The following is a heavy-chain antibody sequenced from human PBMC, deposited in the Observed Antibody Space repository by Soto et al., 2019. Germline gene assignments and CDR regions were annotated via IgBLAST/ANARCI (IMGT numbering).Heavy chain of an antibody. V-gene: IGHV1-46*03. CDR1: GYTFTSYW. D-gene: IGHD1-1*01. CDR2: INPSAGTT. J-gene: IGHJ4*02. CDR3: TRREYDPICDY. Sequence: QVQLVQSGAEVKKPGASVKVSCKASGYTFTSYWMHWVRQAPGQGLEWMGIINPSAGTTNYAQKFQGRVTMTRDKSTSTVYMDLSSLRSEDTAVYYCTRREYDPICDYWGQGTLVTVSS.